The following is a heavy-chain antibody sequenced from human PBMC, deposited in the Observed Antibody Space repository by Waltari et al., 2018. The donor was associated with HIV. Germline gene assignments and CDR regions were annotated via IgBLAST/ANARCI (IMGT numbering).Heavy chain of an antibody. J-gene: IGHJ3*02. CDR1: GYTFTTYY. V-gene: IGHV1-46*01. CDR2: INPSVGTT. CDR3: ARGVGRRNYDSGAYYYGSAFDI. Sequence: QVQLVQSGAEVKKPGASVKISCKTSGYTFTTYYMHWVRQAPGQGLEWLGIINPSVGTTSYAQKGEGRVTMTRDTSTSTVYMWLSSLRSEDTAVYYCARGVGRRNYDSGAYYYGSAFDIWGQGTMVTVSS. D-gene: IGHD3-22*01.